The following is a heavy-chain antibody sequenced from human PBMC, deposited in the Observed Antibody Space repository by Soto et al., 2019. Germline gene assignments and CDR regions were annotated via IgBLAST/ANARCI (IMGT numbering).Heavy chain of an antibody. Sequence: GSLRLSCAASGFTFSSCAMGWVRQAPGKGLEWVSVIYSGGSTYYADSVKGRFTISRHNSKNTLYLQMNSLRAEDTAVYYCARYCSSTSCYGNYWGQGTLVTVSS. J-gene: IGHJ4*02. CDR2: IYSGGST. CDR3: ARYCSSTSCYGNY. CDR1: GFTFSSCA. D-gene: IGHD2-2*01. V-gene: IGHV3-53*04.